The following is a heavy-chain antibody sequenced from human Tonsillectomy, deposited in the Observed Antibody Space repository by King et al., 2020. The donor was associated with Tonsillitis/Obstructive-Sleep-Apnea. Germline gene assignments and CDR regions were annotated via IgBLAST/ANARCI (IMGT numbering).Heavy chain of an antibody. CDR2: IGSSGNTI. Sequence: QLVQSGGGLVQPGGSLRLSCAASGFTFSSYEMNWVRQAPGKGLEWVSYIGSSGNTIYYADSVKGRFTISRDNARNSLYLQMNSLRAEDTAVYYCARGVYDSRGYYYPWGQGTLVTVSS. V-gene: IGHV3-48*03. D-gene: IGHD3-22*01. CDR1: GFTFSSYE. CDR3: ARGVYDSRGYYYP. J-gene: IGHJ5*02.